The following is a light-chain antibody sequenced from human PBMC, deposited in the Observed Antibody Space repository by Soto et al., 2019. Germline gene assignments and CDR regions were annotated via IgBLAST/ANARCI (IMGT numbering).Light chain of an antibody. Sequence: QSALTQPASVSGSPGQSITISCTGTSSDVASYDFVSWFQHHPGKAPKVLIYGVSHRPSGVSNRFSGSKSGSTASLTISGLQAEDEADYYCVSYATSTTLYVFGSGTKLTVL. V-gene: IGLV2-14*01. CDR1: SSDVASYDF. CDR3: VSYATSTTLYV. J-gene: IGLJ1*01. CDR2: GVS.